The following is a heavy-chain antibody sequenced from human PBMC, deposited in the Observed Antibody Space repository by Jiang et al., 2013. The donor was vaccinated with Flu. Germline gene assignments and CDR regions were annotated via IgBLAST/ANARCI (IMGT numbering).Heavy chain of an antibody. J-gene: IGHJ6*02. CDR1: GGSISSSSYY. CDR3: ARHCSSSTSCYDYYYYGMDV. V-gene: IGHV4-39*01. Sequence: PGLVKPSETLSLTCTVSGGSISSSSYYWGWIRQPPGKGLEWIGSIYYSGSTYYNPSLKSRVTISVDTSKNQFSLKLSSVTAADTAVYYCARHCSSSTSCYDYYYYGMDVWGQGTTVTVSS. CDR2: IYYSGST. D-gene: IGHD2-2*01.